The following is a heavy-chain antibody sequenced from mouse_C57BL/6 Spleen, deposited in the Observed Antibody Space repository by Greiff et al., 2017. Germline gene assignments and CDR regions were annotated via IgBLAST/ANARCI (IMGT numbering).Heavy chain of an antibody. J-gene: IGHJ1*03. CDR1: GYSITSGYY. Sequence: EVQLQESGPGLVKPSQSLSLTCSVTGYSITSGYYWNWIRQFPGNKLEWMGYISYDGSNNYNPSLKNRISITRDTSKNQFFLKLNSVTTEDTATYYCASRYYGSSYWYFDVWGTGTTVTVSS. CDR3: ASRYYGSSYWYFDV. V-gene: IGHV3-6*01. D-gene: IGHD1-1*01. CDR2: ISYDGSN.